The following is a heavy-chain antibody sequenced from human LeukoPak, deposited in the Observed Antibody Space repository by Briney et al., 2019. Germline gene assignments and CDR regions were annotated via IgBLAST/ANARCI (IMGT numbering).Heavy chain of an antibody. V-gene: IGHV4-39*01. CDR1: GGSISSSSYY. Sequence: SETLPLTCTVSGGSISSSSYYWGWIRQPPGKGLEWIGSIYYSGSTYYNPSLKSRVTISVDTSKNQFSLKLSSVTAADTAVYYCARGGTLYPNWFDPWGQGTLVTVSS. J-gene: IGHJ5*02. D-gene: IGHD2-8*01. CDR2: IYYSGST. CDR3: ARGGTLYPNWFDP.